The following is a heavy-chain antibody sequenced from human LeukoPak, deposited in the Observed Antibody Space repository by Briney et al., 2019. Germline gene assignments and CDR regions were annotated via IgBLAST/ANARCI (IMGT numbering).Heavy chain of an antibody. CDR3: ARGPGGIYYYYYYMDV. CDR2: MNPNSGNT. V-gene: IGHV1-8*01. CDR1: GYTFTSYD. D-gene: IGHD1-14*01. Sequence: ASVKVTCKASGYTFTSYDINWVRQATGQGLEWMGWMNPNSGNTGYAQKFQGRVTMTRNTSISTAYMELSSLRSEDTAVYYCARGPGGIYYYYYYMDVWGKGTTVTISS. J-gene: IGHJ6*03.